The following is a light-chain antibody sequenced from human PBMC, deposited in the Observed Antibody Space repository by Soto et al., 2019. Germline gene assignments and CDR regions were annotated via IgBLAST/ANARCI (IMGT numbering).Light chain of an antibody. V-gene: IGKV1-33*01. CDR2: DAS. J-gene: IGKJ4*01. CDR3: QQYDNLLALT. CDR1: QTISSW. Sequence: DIQMTQSPSTLSGSVGDRVTITCRASQTISSWLAWYQQKPGKAPKLLIYDASNLETGVPSRFSGSGSGTDFTFTISSLQPEDIETYYCQQYDNLLALTFGGGTKVDI.